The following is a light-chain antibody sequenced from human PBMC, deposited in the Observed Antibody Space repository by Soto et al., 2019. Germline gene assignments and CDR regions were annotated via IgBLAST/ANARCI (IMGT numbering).Light chain of an antibody. V-gene: IGKV2-28*01. CDR2: LGF. CDR1: QRLLHSNGNIF. Sequence: EIVMTQSPPSLTVTPGEPASISCSSIQRLLHSNGNIFLDWYLQKPGQSPQLLIYLGFNRASGVPDRVSGSGAGTDFTLKISRVEAEDAGVYSGMQALQTPYTFGQGNKLEIK. J-gene: IGKJ2*01. CDR3: MQALQTPYT.